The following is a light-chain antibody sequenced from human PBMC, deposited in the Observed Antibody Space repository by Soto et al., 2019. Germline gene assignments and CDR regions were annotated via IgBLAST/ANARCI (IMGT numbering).Light chain of an antibody. Sequence: DIQMTQSPSTLSASVGDRVTITCRASQSIKVWLAWYQQTPGKAPKLXISDASSLESGVPSRFSGSGSGTEFTLTISSLQPDDFETYDCQHYNSYSEAFDQGTKVDIK. CDR1: QSIKVW. J-gene: IGKJ1*01. CDR3: QHYNSYSEA. CDR2: DAS. V-gene: IGKV1-5*01.